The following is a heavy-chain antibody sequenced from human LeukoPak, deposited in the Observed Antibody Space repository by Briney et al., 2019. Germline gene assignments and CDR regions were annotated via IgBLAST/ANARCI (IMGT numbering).Heavy chain of an antibody. D-gene: IGHD6-13*01. CDR2: INSDGSST. V-gene: IGHV3-74*01. CDR3: ARVYTSTWYLGYLHMDV. CDR1: GFTFSSYW. Sequence: PGGSLRLSCAASGFTFSSYWMHWVRQAPGKGLVWVSRINSDGSSTSYADSVKGRFTISRDNSKNTLHLQMNSLRAGDTAVYYCARVYTSTWYLGYLHMDVWGKGTTVTVSS. J-gene: IGHJ6*03.